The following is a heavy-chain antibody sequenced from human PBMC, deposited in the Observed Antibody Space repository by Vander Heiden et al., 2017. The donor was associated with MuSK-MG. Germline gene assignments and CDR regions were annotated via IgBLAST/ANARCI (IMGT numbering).Heavy chain of an antibody. V-gene: IGHV1-18*01. J-gene: IGHJ2*01. CDR1: GYTFTSYG. CDR3: ARGSWSRRAGVPLHWYFDL. D-gene: IGHD2-2*01. CDR2: ISAYNGNT. Sequence: QVQLVQSGAEVKKPGASVKVSCKASGYTFTSYGISWVRQAPGQGLEWMGWISAYNGNTNYAQKLQGRGTMTTDTSTSTAYMELRSLRSDDTDVYYCARGSWSRRAGVPLHWYFDLWGRGNLVTVSS.